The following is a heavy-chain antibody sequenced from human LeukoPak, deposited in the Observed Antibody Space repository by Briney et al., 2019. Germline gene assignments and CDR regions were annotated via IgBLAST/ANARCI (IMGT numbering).Heavy chain of an antibody. J-gene: IGHJ4*02. D-gene: IGHD6-19*01. V-gene: IGHV3-23*01. CDR1: GFTFSTYP. Sequence: GGSLRLSCAASGFTFSTYPMSWVLQAPGKGLEWVSGISGSGGSTYYADSVKGRFTISRDISKNTLYLQMNSLRAEDTAVYYCAKDEGSGWYYFDYWGQGSLVTVSS. CDR3: AKDEGSGWYYFDY. CDR2: ISGSGGST.